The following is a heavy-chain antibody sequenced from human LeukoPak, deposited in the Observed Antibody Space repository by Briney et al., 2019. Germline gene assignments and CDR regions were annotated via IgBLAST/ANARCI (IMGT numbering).Heavy chain of an antibody. CDR1: GFTFSSYA. CDR3: ARGAYSSVLDY. V-gene: IGHV3-30-3*01. J-gene: IGHJ4*02. CDR2: ISYDGSNK. Sequence: GGSLRLSCAASGFTFSSYAMHWVRQAPGKGLEWVAVISYDGSNKYYADSVKGRFTISRENSKNTLYLQMNSLRAEDTAVYYCARGAYSSVLDYWGQGTLVTVSS. D-gene: IGHD6-19*01.